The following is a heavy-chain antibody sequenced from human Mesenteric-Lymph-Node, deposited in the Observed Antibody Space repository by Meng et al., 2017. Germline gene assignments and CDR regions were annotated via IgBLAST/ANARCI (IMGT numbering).Heavy chain of an antibody. CDR3: ARFDISTSGRGDY. D-gene: IGHD1-26*01. V-gene: IGHV4-4*02. Sequence: QVQLQEPGPGLVKPSGTLSLTCAVSGGSIISSVWWSWVRQSPGKGLEWIGEIFHSGSTQYNPSLKSRATISVDKSKNQFTLKLTSLTAADTATYYCARFDISTSGRGDYWGQGILVTVSS. J-gene: IGHJ4*02. CDR1: GGSIISSVW. CDR2: IFHSGST.